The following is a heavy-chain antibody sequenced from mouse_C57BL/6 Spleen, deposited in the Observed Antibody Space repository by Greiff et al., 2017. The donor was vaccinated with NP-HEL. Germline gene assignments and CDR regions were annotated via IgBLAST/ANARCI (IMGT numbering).Heavy chain of an antibody. CDR3: ASEDYSRLAY. Sequence: QVQLKQSGPGLVAPSQSLSITCTVSGFSLTSYGVDWVRQSPGKGLEWLGVIWGVGSTNYTSALKSRLSISTDNSKSQVFLKMNSLQTDDTAMYYCASEDYSRLAYWGQGTLVTVSA. V-gene: IGHV2-6*01. D-gene: IGHD2-5*01. CDR2: IWGVGST. CDR1: GFSLTSYG. J-gene: IGHJ3*01.